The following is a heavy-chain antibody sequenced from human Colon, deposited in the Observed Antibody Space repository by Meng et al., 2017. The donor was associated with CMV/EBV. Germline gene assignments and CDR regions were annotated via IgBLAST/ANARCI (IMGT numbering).Heavy chain of an antibody. V-gene: IGHV3-72*01. J-gene: IGHJ3*02. CDR2: TRNKAQSYTT. CDR1: LIFRDHY. Sequence: LIFRDHYMDWVRQATGKGLEWVGRTRNKAQSYTTEYAASVKGRFTILRDDATSSLYLQMNSLKTEDTAVYYCARVTRGAGTLDAFDIWGQGTMVTVSS. CDR3: ARVTRGAGTLDAFDI. D-gene: IGHD1-26*01.